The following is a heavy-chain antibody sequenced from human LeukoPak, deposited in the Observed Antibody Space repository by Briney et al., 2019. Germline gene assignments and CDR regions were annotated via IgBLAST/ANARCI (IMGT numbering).Heavy chain of an antibody. Sequence: QTGGSLRLSCAASGFTFSSNWMSWVRQAPGKGLEWVANINQDESVKYYVDSVKGRFTISRDNAKNSLYLQMNSLRVEDTAVYYCARVQEQWLNFDYWGQGTLVTVSS. D-gene: IGHD6-19*01. CDR2: INQDESVK. CDR1: GFTFSSNW. J-gene: IGHJ4*02. V-gene: IGHV3-7*01. CDR3: ARVQEQWLNFDY.